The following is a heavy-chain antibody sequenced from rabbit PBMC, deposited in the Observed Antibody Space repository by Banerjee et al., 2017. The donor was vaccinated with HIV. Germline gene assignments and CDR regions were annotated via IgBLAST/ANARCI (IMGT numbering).Heavy chain of an antibody. D-gene: IGHD2-1*01. J-gene: IGHJ4*01. CDR2: INTGDGST. CDR3: ARGWITMTMNL. V-gene: IGHV1S40*01. Sequence: QSLEESGGDLVKPGASLTLTCKASGFTLSSSYWIYWVRQAPGKGLEWIGCINTGDGSTYYASWAKGRFTISKTSSTTVTLQMTSLTAADTATYFCARGWITMTMNLWGQGTLSPS. CDR1: GFTLSSSYW.